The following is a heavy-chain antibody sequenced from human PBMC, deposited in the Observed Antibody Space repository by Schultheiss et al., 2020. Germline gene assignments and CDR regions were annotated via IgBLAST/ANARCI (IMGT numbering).Heavy chain of an antibody. CDR1: GFTFSSYS. Sequence: GGSLRLSCAASGFTFSSYSMNWVRQAPGKGLEWVATVKPDGSDRVYVDSVKGRFTISRDNSKNTLYLQMNSLRVEDTAVYYCARWGGDFWGQGTLVTVSS. CDR3: ARWGGDF. CDR2: VKPDGSDR. J-gene: IGHJ4*02. V-gene: IGHV3-7*01. D-gene: IGHD3-16*01.